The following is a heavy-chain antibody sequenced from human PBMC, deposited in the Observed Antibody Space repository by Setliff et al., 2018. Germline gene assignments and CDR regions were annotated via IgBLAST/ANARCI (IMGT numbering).Heavy chain of an antibody. V-gene: IGHV3-30*02. Sequence: GGSLRLSCAASGFTFSSYGMHWVRQAPGKGLEWVAFIRYDGSNKYYADSVKGRFTISRDNPKNTLYLQMNSLRAEDTAVYYCAKDLRDYYYDSSGYYDYWGQGTLVTVSS. CDR1: GFTFSSYG. CDR2: IRYDGSNK. J-gene: IGHJ4*02. CDR3: AKDLRDYYYDSSGYYDY. D-gene: IGHD3-22*01.